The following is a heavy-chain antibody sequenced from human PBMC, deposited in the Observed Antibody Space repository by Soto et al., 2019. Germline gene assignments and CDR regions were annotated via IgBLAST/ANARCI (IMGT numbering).Heavy chain of an antibody. J-gene: IGHJ6*02. CDR1: GGTFSSYA. V-gene: IGHV1-69*13. CDR2: IIPIFGTA. Sequence: SVKVSCKASGGTFSSYAISWVRQAPGQGLEWMGGIIPIFGTANYAQKFQGRVTITADESTSTAYMELSSLRSEDTAVYYCARHRSSGWTNEYYYYGMDVWGQGTTVTVSS. D-gene: IGHD6-19*01. CDR3: ARHRSSGWTNEYYYYGMDV.